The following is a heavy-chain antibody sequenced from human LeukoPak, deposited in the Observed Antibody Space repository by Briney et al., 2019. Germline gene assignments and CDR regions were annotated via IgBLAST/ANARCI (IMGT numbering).Heavy chain of an antibody. CDR2: ISPDDSDI. J-gene: IGHJ4*02. V-gene: IGHV5-51*01. CDR1: GYSFTTFW. D-gene: IGHD1-26*01. CDR3: AVQEGSGSYYSY. Sequence: PGESLKISCKGSGYSFTTFWISGVRQMPGRGLEWMGIISPDDSDIRYSPSFRGQVTISADKSISTAYLQWSSLKASDTAVYYCAVQEGSGSYYSYGGQGTLVTVSS.